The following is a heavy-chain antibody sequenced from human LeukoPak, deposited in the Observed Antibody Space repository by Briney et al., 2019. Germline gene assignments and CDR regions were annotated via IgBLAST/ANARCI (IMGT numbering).Heavy chain of an antibody. Sequence: GGSLRLSCAASGFTFSSYGMHWVRQAPGKGLEWVAFIRYDGSNKYYADSVKGRFTISRDNSKNRLYLKMNSLRAEDTAVYYCARRGKGLRYDWFDPWGQGTLVTVSS. CDR2: IRYDGSNK. CDR3: ARRGKGLRYDWFDP. CDR1: GFTFSSYG. D-gene: IGHD4-17*01. J-gene: IGHJ5*02. V-gene: IGHV3-30*02.